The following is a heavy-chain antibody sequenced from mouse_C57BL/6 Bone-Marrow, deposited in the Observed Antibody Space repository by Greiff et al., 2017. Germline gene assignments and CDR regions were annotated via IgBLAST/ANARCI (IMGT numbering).Heavy chain of an antibody. CDR2: ISNGGGST. CDR3: ARHDGYYDWFAY. D-gene: IGHD2-3*01. Sequence: EVQRVESGGGLVQPGGSLKLSCAASGFTFSDYYMYWVRQTPEKRLEWVAYISNGGGSTYYPDTVKGRFTISRDNAKNTLYLQMSRLKSEDTAMYYCARHDGYYDWFAYWGQGTLVTVSA. CDR1: GFTFSDYY. J-gene: IGHJ3*01. V-gene: IGHV5-12*01.